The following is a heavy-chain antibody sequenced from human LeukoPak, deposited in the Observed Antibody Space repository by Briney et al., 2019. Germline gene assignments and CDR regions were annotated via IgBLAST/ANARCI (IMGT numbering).Heavy chain of an antibody. V-gene: IGHV3-7*01. D-gene: IGHD3-22*01. CDR2: IKQDGREK. CDR3: ARAPPFYYDSSGFYTGYYFDY. CDR1: GFASSNYW. Sequence: GGSLRLSCAASGFASSNYWMSWVRQAPGKGLEWVANIKQDGREKHYVDSVKGRFTISRDNAKNSLYLQMNGLRGDDAAVYYCARAPPFYYDSSGFYTGYYFDYWGQGTLVTVSS. J-gene: IGHJ4*02.